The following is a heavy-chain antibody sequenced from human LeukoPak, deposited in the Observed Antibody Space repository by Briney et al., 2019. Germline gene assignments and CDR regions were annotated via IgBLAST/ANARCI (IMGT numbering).Heavy chain of an antibody. Sequence: GGSLRLSCAASGFTFSSYSMNWVRQAPGKGLEWVSSISSSSSYSYYADSVRGRFTISRDNAKNSLYLQMNSLRAEDTAVYYCAKEYYYDSSGYGDYWGQGTLVTVSS. CDR3: AKEYYYDSSGYGDY. CDR2: ISSSSSYS. CDR1: GFTFSSYS. V-gene: IGHV3-21*04. D-gene: IGHD3-22*01. J-gene: IGHJ4*02.